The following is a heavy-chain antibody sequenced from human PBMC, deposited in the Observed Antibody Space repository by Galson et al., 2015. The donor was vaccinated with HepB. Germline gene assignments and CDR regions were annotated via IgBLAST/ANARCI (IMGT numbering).Heavy chain of an antibody. CDR3: AKSIVVVVAATCQH. CDR1: GFTFSSYA. V-gene: IGHV3-23*01. Sequence: SLRLSCAASGFTFSSYAMSWVRQAPGKGLEWVSAISGSGGSTYYADSVKGRFTISRDNSKNTLYLQMNSLRAEDTAVYYCAKSIVVVVAATCQHWGQGTLVTVSS. CDR2: ISGSGGST. J-gene: IGHJ1*01. D-gene: IGHD2-15*01.